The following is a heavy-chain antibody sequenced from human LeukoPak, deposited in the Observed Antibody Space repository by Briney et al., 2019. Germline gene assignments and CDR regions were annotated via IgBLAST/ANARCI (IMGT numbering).Heavy chain of an antibody. CDR1: GGSFSGYY. D-gene: IGHD1-7*01. J-gene: IGHJ4*02. Sequence: PSETLSLTCAVYGGSFSGYYWSWIRQPPGKGLEWIGEINHSGSTNYNPSLKSRVTISVETSKNQFSLKLSSVTAADTAVYYCARITGTTFMDYWGQGTLVTVSS. CDR2: INHSGST. V-gene: IGHV4-34*01. CDR3: ARITGTTFMDY.